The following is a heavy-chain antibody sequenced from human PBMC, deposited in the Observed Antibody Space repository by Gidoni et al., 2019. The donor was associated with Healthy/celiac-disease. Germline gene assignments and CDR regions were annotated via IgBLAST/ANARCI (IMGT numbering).Heavy chain of an antibody. CDR3: ARWVKVVAATLELDWFDP. J-gene: IGHJ5*02. V-gene: IGHV4-31*03. D-gene: IGHD2-15*01. Sequence: QVQLQESGPGLVKPSQTLSLTCTVSGGSISSGGYYWSWIRQHPGKGLEWIGDIYYSGNTYYNPSLKSRVTISVDTSKNQFSLKLSSVTAADTAVYYCARWVKVVAATLELDWFDPWGQGTLVTVSS. CDR2: IYYSGNT. CDR1: GGSISSGGYY.